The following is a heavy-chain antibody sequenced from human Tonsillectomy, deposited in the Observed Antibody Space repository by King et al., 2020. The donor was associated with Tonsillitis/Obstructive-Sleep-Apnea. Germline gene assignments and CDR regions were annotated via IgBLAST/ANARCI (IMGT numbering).Heavy chain of an antibody. CDR3: ARGTTDTTQPFDY. V-gene: IGHV3-15*01. D-gene: IGHD4-17*01. Sequence: VQLVESGGGLVKPGGSLRLSCAASGFTFTDAWMSWVRQAPGKGLEWVGRIKSETNGGTTDYAAPVKGRFTISRDDSKDTLYLQINSLKIEDTAVYYCARGTTDTTQPFDYWGQGTLVTVSS. CDR1: GFTFTDAW. CDR2: IKSETNGGTT. J-gene: IGHJ4*02.